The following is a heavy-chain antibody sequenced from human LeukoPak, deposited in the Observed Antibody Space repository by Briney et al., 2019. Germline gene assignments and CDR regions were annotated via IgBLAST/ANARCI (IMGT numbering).Heavy chain of an antibody. J-gene: IGHJ5*02. CDR1: GFSFSSNW. CDR3: ARLGLEVGGPNWFDP. CDR2: IKRDGSQK. V-gene: IGHV3-7*01. D-gene: IGHD1-1*01. Sequence: PGGSLRLSCAAPGFSFSSNWMGWVRQAPGKGLEWVAHIKRDGSQKYYLDSVKGRFTISRDNAKNSLYLQMNSLRVEDTAVYYCARLGLEVGGPNWFDPWGRGTLVTVSS.